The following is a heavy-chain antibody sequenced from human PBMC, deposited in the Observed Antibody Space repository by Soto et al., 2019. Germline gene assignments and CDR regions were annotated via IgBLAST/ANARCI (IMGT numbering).Heavy chain of an antibody. CDR2: ISAYNGNT. D-gene: IGHD3-22*01. J-gene: IGHJ4*02. CDR1: GYTFTSNG. V-gene: IGHV1-18*01. CDR3: ARADELLPLDY. Sequence: QVQLVQSGAEVKKPGASVKVSCEASGYTFTSNGISGVRQAPGRGLEWMGWISAYNGNTNYAQKLQGRVTMTTDTSTSTVYMELRSLRSDDTAVYHCARADELLPLDYWGQGTLVTVSS.